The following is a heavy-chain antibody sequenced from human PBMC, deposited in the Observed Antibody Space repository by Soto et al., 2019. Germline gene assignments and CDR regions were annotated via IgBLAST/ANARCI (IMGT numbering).Heavy chain of an antibody. V-gene: IGHV4-59*08. Sequence: SETLSLTCTVSGGSISSYYWSWIRQPPGKGLEWIGYIYYSGSTNYNPSLKSRVTISVDTSKNQFSLKLSSVTAADTAVYYCARLGCSGGSCARARWFDPWGQGTLVNVSS. CDR1: GGSISSYY. CDR2: IYYSGST. CDR3: ARLGCSGGSCARARWFDP. D-gene: IGHD2-15*01. J-gene: IGHJ5*02.